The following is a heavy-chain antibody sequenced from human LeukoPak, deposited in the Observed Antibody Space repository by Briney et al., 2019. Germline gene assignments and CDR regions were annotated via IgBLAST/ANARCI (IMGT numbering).Heavy chain of an antibody. J-gene: IGHJ4*02. Sequence: SETLPLTCNVSGVSVSDYYWSWIRQPPGKGLEWIGYIYYNERTNYDPSFRSRVTILIDTSKNQFSLKLNSVTAADTAVYYCARSPQYFDRLLVGDSHYFFDFWGQGTLVTVSS. CDR3: ARSPQYFDRLLVGDSHYFFDF. V-gene: IGHV4-59*02. CDR1: GVSVSDYY. D-gene: IGHD3-9*01. CDR2: IYYNERT.